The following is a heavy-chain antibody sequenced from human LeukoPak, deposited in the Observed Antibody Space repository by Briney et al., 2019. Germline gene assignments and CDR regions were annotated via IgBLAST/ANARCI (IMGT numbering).Heavy chain of an antibody. V-gene: IGHV3-30-3*01. CDR1: GFPFYTYA. CDR2: MSDDRTNQ. D-gene: IGHD3-16*01. Sequence: RRSLRLSCAASGFPFYTYALHWVRQAPGEGLEWLALMSDDRTNQYYADSVKGRFIVSRDNFKDTLVLQMSNLTSEDAALYYCARESLGRVYFDYWGQGTLVTVSS. J-gene: IGHJ4*02. CDR3: ARESLGRVYFDY.